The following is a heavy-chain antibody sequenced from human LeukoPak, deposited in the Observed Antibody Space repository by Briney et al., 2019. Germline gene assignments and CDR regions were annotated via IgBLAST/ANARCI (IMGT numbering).Heavy chain of an antibody. Sequence: SVKVSCKASGGTFSSYAISWVRQAPGQGLEWMGRIIPILGIANYAQKFQGRVTITADKSTSTAYMELSSLRSEDTAVYYCARSGTPGYYYYGMDVWGQGTTVTVSS. J-gene: IGHJ6*02. CDR2: IIPILGIA. CDR1: GGTFSSYA. D-gene: IGHD3-10*01. V-gene: IGHV1-69*04. CDR3: ARSGTPGYYYYGMDV.